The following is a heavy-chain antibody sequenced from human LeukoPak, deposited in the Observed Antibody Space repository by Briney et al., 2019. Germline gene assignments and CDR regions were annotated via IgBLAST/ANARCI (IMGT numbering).Heavy chain of an antibody. D-gene: IGHD3-22*01. J-gene: IGHJ3*02. Sequence: PGGSLRLSCAASGFTVSNNYMSWVRQAPGKGLEWVSVMYSGGSTSYADSVKGRFIISRDDSKNILDLQMNSLKAEDTAVYYCARGNYASTGPGALDIWGQGTMVTVSS. CDR1: GFTVSNNY. CDR3: ARGNYASTGPGALDI. CDR2: MYSGGST. V-gene: IGHV3-53*01.